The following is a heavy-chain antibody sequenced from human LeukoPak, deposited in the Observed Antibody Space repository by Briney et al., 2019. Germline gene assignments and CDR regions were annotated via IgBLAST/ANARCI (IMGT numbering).Heavy chain of an antibody. CDR3: ARVPITIFGVGPRFDP. V-gene: IGHV1-18*01. CDR1: GYTFTSYG. CDR2: ISAYNGNT. D-gene: IGHD3-3*01. Sequence: ASVKVSCKASGYTFTSYGISWVRQAPGQGLEWMGWISAYNGNTNYAQKLQGRVTMTTDTSTSTAYMELRSLRSDDTAVYYCARVPITIFGVGPRFDPWGQGTLVTVSS. J-gene: IGHJ5*02.